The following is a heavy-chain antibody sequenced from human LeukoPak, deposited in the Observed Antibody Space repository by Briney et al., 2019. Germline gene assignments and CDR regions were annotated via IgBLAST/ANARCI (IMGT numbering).Heavy chain of an antibody. D-gene: IGHD2/OR15-2a*01. J-gene: IGHJ1*01. V-gene: IGHV4-34*01. Sequence: PSETLSLTCAVYGGSFSGYYWSWIRQPPGKGLEWIGEINHSGSTNYNPSLKSRVTISVDTSKNQFSLKLSSVTAADTAVYYWARPKTTVAEYFQHWGQGTLVTVSS. CDR1: GGSFSGYY. CDR3: ARPKTTVAEYFQH. CDR2: INHSGST.